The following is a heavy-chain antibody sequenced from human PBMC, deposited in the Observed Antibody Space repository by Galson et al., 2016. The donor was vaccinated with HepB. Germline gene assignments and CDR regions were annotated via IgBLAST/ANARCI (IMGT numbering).Heavy chain of an antibody. CDR2: ISHDGSNK. CDR3: AKDQGGLRYYDWLTYTPLDY. V-gene: IGHV3-30*18. D-gene: IGHD3-9*01. J-gene: IGHJ4*02. Sequence: SLRLSCAASGFTFSTYGMHWVRQAPGKGLEWVAVISHDGSNKYYADTGKGRFTVSRDNSKNTLFLQMNSLRAEDTAVYYCAKDQGGLRYYDWLTYTPLDYWGQGTLVTVSS. CDR1: GFTFSTYG.